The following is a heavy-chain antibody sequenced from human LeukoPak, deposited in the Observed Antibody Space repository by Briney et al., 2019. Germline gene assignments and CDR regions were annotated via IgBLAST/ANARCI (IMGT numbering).Heavy chain of an antibody. CDR3: ARAYGMDV. Sequence: GGSLRLSCVASGFTLRSYWMHWVRQVPGKGLVWVSRINNAGSSTNYADSVKGRFTISRDNAKNTLYLQMSSLRAEGTAVYFCARAYGMDVWGQGTTVTVSS. CDR1: GFTLRSYW. V-gene: IGHV3-74*01. J-gene: IGHJ6*02. CDR2: INNAGSST.